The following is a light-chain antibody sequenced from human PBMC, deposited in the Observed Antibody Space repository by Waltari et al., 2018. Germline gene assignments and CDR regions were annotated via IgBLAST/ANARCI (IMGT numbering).Light chain of an antibody. CDR1: SSNIGTKY. J-gene: IGLJ2*01. CDR2: RNN. Sequence: QSVLTQPPSASGTPGQRVTISCSGSSSNIGTKYVNWYQQFPGTAPKLLIYRNNQRPSGVPDRFSGSKSGTSASLAISGLRSEDEAEYYCAAWDASHVVFGGGTKLTVL. V-gene: IGLV1-47*01. CDR3: AAWDASHVV.